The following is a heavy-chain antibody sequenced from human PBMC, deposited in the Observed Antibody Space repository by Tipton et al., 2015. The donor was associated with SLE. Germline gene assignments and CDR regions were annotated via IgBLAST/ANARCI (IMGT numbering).Heavy chain of an antibody. D-gene: IGHD3-3*01. CDR2: VFYSGST. V-gene: IGHV4-59*01. Sequence: TLSLTCTVSGGSINNYYWSLIRQTPGKGLEWIGNVFYSGSTHYNPSLKSRVIMSVDTSKNEFSLKVSSVTAADTAVYYCAREGLRFLHMDVWGQGTTVTVSS. CDR1: GGSINNYY. CDR3: AREGLRFLHMDV. J-gene: IGHJ6*02.